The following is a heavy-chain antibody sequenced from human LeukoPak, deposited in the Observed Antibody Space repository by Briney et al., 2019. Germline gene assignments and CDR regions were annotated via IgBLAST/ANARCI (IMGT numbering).Heavy chain of an antibody. V-gene: IGHV4-59*01. CDR3: ARGIAVAGTWFDP. J-gene: IGHJ5*02. Sequence: SETLSLTCTVSGGSISSYYWSWIRQPPGKGLEWIGYIYYSGSTNYNPSLKSRVTISVDTSKNQFSLKLSSVTAADTAVYYCARGIAVAGTWFDPWGQGTLVTVFS. D-gene: IGHD6-19*01. CDR2: IYYSGST. CDR1: GGSISSYY.